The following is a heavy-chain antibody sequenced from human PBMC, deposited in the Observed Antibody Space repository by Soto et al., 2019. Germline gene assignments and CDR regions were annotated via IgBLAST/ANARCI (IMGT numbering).Heavy chain of an antibody. J-gene: IGHJ4*02. V-gene: IGHV3-21*02. Sequence: EVQLVESGGGLVKPGGSLRLSCAASGFTFSTCSMNWVRQAPGKGLEWVSSISSSSSNIYYADSVKGRFTISRDNAKNSRYLQMTSLRADDTAVYYCARDNGYDAATLDYWGQGTLVTVSS. D-gene: IGHD5-12*01. CDR2: ISSSSSNI. CDR1: GFTFSTCS. CDR3: ARDNGYDAATLDY.